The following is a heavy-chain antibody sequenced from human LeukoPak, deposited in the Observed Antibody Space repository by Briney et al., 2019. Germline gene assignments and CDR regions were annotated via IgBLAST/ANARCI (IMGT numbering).Heavy chain of an antibody. CDR3: ARVAAMTGTVIDY. V-gene: IGHV3-7*01. J-gene: IGHJ4*02. Sequence: GGSLRLSCAASEFIFSSYWMSWVRQAPGKGLEWVANIKQDGSEKYYVDSVKARFTISRDNAKNSLFLQMNNLRAEDTAVYYCARVAAMTGTVIDYWGQGTLVTVSS. CDR1: EFIFSSYW. D-gene: IGHD6-19*01. CDR2: IKQDGSEK.